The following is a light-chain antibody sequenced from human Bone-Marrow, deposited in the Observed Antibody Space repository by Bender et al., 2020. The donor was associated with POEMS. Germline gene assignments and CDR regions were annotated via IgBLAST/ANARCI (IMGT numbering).Light chain of an antibody. CDR1: SSDVGSYNL. V-gene: IGLV2-23*01. J-gene: IGLJ3*02. CDR3: SSYAGTSTWV. Sequence: QSALTQPASVSGSPGQSITISCTGTSSDVGSYNLVSWYQHHPGKAPKLMIYEGSQRPSGVSNRFSGSKSGKTASLTISGLQPEDEADYYCSSYAGTSTWVFGGGTKLTVL. CDR2: EGS.